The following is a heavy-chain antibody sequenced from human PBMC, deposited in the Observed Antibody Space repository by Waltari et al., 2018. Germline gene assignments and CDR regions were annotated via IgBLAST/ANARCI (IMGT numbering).Heavy chain of an antibody. CDR2: ISGSGGST. CDR3: AKEGDDYIWGSYRYNDY. V-gene: IGHV3-23*01. CDR1: GFTFSSYA. D-gene: IGHD3-16*02. Sequence: EVQLLESGGGLVQPGGSLRLSCAASGFTFSSYAMSWVRQAPGKGLEWVSAISGSGGSTYYADSVKGRFTISRDNSKNTLYLQMNSLRAEDTAVYYCAKEGDDYIWGSYRYNDYWGQGTLVTVSS. J-gene: IGHJ4*02.